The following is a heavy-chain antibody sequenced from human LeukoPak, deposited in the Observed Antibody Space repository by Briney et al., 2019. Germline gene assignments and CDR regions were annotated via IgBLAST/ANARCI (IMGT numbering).Heavy chain of an antibody. Sequence: GGSLRLSCAASGFTFSSYAMSWVRQAPGKGLEWVSAISGSGGSTYYADSVKGRFTISRDNSKNTLYLQMNSLRAEDTAVYYCAKEAHPFYSSPEGHYFDYWGQGTLVTVSS. D-gene: IGHD5-18*01. CDR3: AKEAHPFYSSPEGHYFDY. CDR1: GFTFSSYA. CDR2: ISGSGGST. V-gene: IGHV3-23*01. J-gene: IGHJ4*02.